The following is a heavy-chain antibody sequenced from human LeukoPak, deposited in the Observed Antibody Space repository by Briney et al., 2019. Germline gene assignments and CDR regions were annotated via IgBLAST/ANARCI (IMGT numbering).Heavy chain of an antibody. CDR1: GFTFSSYA. CDR3: ASSSSKTGYYYGMDV. D-gene: IGHD6-13*01. Sequence: GGSLRLSCAASGFTFSSYAMSWVRQAPGKGLEWVSAISGSGGSTYYADSVKGRFTISRDNSKNTLYLQMNSLRAEDTAVYYCASSSSKTGYYYGMDVWGQGTTVTVSS. CDR2: ISGSGGST. V-gene: IGHV3-23*01. J-gene: IGHJ6*02.